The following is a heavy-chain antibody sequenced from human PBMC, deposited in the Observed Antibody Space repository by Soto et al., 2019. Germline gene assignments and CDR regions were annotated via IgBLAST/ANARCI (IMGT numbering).Heavy chain of an antibody. CDR1: GYTFTHYY. J-gene: IGHJ6*02. V-gene: IGHV1-46*01. CDR3: SSRAGSNSRYVMDI. D-gene: IGHD3-10*01. Sequence: QALLVQSGSEVKKPGASVKISCKTSGYTFTHYYMHWVRQAPGQGLEWMGTINPSGGSTSSAQKFQGRITGTRDTSTSTVYMELSGLRSEDTAVYFCSSRAGSNSRYVMDIWGQGTTVTVSS. CDR2: INPSGGST.